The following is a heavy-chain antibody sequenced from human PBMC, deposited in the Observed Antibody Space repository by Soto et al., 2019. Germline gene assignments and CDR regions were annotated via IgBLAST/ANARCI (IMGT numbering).Heavy chain of an antibody. D-gene: IGHD5-12*01. Sequence: PGGSLRLSCAASGFTFSSYAMSWVRQAPGKGLEWVSAISGSGGSTYYAESVKGRFTISRDNSKNTLYLQMNSLRAEDTAVYYCANREGWLPGYWGQGTLVTVSS. CDR2: ISGSGGST. CDR1: GFTFSSYA. J-gene: IGHJ4*02. CDR3: ANREGWLPGY. V-gene: IGHV3-23*01.